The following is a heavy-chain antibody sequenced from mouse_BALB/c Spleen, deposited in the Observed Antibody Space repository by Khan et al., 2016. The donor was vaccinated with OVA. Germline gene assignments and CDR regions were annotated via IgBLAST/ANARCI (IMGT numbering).Heavy chain of an antibody. J-gene: IGHJ3*01. CDR3: VRDGAYHRNDGWFAY. CDR2: INPSNGYT. V-gene: IGHV1-4*01. D-gene: IGHD2-14*01. Sequence: QVQLQQSGAELARPGASVKMSCKASGYTFTSYTIHWIKVRPGQGLEWTGFINPSNGYTNYNQKFKDKATLTADKSSTTVHMQLSSLTSDDSAVYNCVRDGAYHRNDGWFAYWGQGTLVTVSA. CDR1: GYTFTSYT.